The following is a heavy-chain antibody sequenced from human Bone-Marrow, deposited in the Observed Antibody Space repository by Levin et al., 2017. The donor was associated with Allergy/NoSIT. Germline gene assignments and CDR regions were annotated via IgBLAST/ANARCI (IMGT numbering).Heavy chain of an antibody. D-gene: IGHD2-15*01. J-gene: IGHJ5*02. V-gene: IGHV4-34*01. CDR1: GGSFSGYY. CDR2: INHSGST. Sequence: SETLSLTCAVYGGSFSGYYWSWIRQPPGKGLEWIGEINHSGSTNYNPSLKSRVTISVDTSKNQFSLKLSSVTAADTAVYYCARGYCSGGSCYLAGGNWFDPWGQGTLVTVSS. CDR3: ARGYCSGGSCYLAGGNWFDP.